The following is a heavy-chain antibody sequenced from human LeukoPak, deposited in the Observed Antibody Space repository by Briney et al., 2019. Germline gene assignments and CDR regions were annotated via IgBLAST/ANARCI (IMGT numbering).Heavy chain of an antibody. D-gene: IGHD2-2*01. Sequence: SETLSLTCTVSGGSISSYYWSWIRQPPGKGLEWIGYIYYSGSTNYNPSLKSRVTISVDTSKNQFSLKLSSVTAADTAVYYCAKDTESTVNYYSGMDVWGQGTTVTVSS. CDR2: IYYSGST. V-gene: IGHV4-59*12. CDR1: GGSISSYY. J-gene: IGHJ6*02. CDR3: AKDTESTVNYYSGMDV.